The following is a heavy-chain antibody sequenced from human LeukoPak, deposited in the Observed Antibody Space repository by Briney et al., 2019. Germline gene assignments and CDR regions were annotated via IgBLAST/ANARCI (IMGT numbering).Heavy chain of an antibody. J-gene: IGHJ4*02. CDR3: AHRRGESVRRAAVADGFDY. CDR1: GFSLSTSGVG. CDR2: IYWNDDK. Sequence: SGPTLVNPTQTLTLTCTFSGFSLSTSGVGVGWIRQPPGKALEWLELIYWNDDKRYSPSLKSRLTITKDTSKNQVVLTMTNMDPVDTATYYCAHRRGESVRRAAVADGFDYWGQGTLVTVSS. D-gene: IGHD6-19*01. V-gene: IGHV2-5*01.